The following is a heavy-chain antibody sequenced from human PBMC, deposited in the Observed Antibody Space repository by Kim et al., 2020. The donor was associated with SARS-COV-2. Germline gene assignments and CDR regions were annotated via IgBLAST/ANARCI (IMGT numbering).Heavy chain of an antibody. V-gene: IGHV3-11*01. CDR3: AREPSSSYYVDY. J-gene: IGHJ4*02. D-gene: IGHD6-13*01. Sequence: SYADSVKGRFTISRDNARNSLYLQMNSLRAEDTAVYYCAREPSSSYYVDYWGQGTLVTVSS.